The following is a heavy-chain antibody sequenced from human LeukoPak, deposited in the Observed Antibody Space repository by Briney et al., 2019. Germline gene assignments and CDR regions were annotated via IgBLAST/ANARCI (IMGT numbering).Heavy chain of an antibody. V-gene: IGHV1-2*02. Sequence: ASVKVSCKASGYTFTCYYMHWVRQAPGQGREWMGWINPESGGTNYAQKFQGRDTMTRDTSISTAYMELTSLRSDDTAVYYCARLPVIVGAWSPIDYWGQGTRVTVSS. CDR1: GYTFTCYY. D-gene: IGHD1-26*01. J-gene: IGHJ4*02. CDR2: INPESGGT. CDR3: ARLPVIVGAWSPIDY.